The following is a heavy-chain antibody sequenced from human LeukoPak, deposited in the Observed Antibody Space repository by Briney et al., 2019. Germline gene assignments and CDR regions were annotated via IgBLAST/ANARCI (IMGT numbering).Heavy chain of an antibody. CDR1: GASISSSTYH. J-gene: IGHJ3*02. Sequence: SETLSLTCNVSGASISSSTYHWGWIRQPPGKGLEWIGSIYYSGSTYYNPSLKSRVTISVDTSKNQFSLKLSSVTAADTAVYYCARDQGIMITFGGVIAIGDAFDIWGQGTMVTVSS. D-gene: IGHD3-16*02. V-gene: IGHV4-39*07. CDR3: ARDQGIMITFGGVIAIGDAFDI. CDR2: IYYSGST.